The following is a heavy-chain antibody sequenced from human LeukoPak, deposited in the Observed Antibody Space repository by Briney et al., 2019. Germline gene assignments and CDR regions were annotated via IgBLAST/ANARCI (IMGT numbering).Heavy chain of an antibody. V-gene: IGHV4-4*09. CDR3: ASSYGSGSYYTDTRGYYYMDV. D-gene: IGHD3-10*01. CDR2: IYTSGST. J-gene: IGHJ6*03. CDR1: GGSISSYY. Sequence: SETLSLTCTVSGGSISSYYWSWIRQPPGKGLEWIGYIYTSGSTNYNPSLKSRVPISVDTSKNQFSLKLSSVTAADTAVYYCASSYGSGSYYTDTRGYYYMDVWGKGTTVTVSS.